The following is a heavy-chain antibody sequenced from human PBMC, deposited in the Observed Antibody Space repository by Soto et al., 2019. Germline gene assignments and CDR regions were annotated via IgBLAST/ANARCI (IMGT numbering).Heavy chain of an antibody. CDR2: ISAYNGNT. Sequence: VASVKVSCKSSGYTFTSYGISWVRQAPGQGLEWMGWISAYNGNTNYAQKLQGRVTMTTDTSTSTAYMELRSLRSDDTAVYYCARDLPPYSSSWYVRPGFDYWGQGTLVTVSS. CDR1: GYTFTSYG. J-gene: IGHJ4*02. CDR3: ARDLPPYSSSWYVRPGFDY. V-gene: IGHV1-18*01. D-gene: IGHD6-13*01.